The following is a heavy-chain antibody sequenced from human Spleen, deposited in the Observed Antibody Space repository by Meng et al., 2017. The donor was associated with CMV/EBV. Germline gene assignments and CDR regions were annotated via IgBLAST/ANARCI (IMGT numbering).Heavy chain of an antibody. D-gene: IGHD3-22*01. CDR1: GGSISSSSYY. Sequence: SETLSLTCTVSGGSISSSSYYWGWIRQPPGKGLEWIGSIYYSGSTYYNPSLKSRVTISVDTSKNQFSLRLSSVTAADTALYYCARAPAWGGDSLFHWFDPWGQGTLVTVSS. CDR3: ARAPAWGGDSLFHWFDP. CDR2: IYYSGST. V-gene: IGHV4-39*07. J-gene: IGHJ5*02.